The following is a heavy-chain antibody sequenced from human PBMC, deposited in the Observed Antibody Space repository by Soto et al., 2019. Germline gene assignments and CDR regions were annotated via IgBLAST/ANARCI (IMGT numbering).Heavy chain of an antibody. CDR2: IYYSGST. CDR3: ARADYDFWSGYYVDY. V-gene: IGHV4-39*01. D-gene: IGHD3-3*01. Sequence: PSETLFLTCTVSGGSISSSSYYWGWIRQPPGKGLEWIGSIYYSGSTYYNPSLKSRVTISVDTSKNQFSLKLSSVTAADTAVYYCARADYDFWSGYYVDYWGQGTLVTVSS. J-gene: IGHJ4*02. CDR1: GGSISSSSYY.